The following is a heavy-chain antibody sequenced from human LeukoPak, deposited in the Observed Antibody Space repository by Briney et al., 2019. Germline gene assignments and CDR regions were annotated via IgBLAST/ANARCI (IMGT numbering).Heavy chain of an antibody. J-gene: IGHJ6*03. CDR1: GGSLTSYY. Sequence: PSETLSLTCAVYGGSLTSYYWSWIRQPPGKGLDWIGQINHYGSTNYNPSLKSRVTISVDTSKNQFSLRLTSVTAADTAVYFCARVAEGYGGLESYYYTDVWDKGTSVTVSS. V-gene: IGHV4-34*01. D-gene: IGHD3-10*01. CDR2: INHYGST. CDR3: ARVAEGYGGLESYYYTDV.